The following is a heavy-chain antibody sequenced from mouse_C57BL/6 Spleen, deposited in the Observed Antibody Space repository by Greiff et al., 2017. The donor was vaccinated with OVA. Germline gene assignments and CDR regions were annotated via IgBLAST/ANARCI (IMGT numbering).Heavy chain of an antibody. Sequence: QVQLQQPGAELVRPGSSVKLSCKASGYTFTSYWMHWVKQRPIQGLEWIGNIDPSDSDTHYNQKFKDKATLTVDKSSSTAYMQLSSLTSEDSAVYYCARRAVVATNWYFDVWGTGTTVTVSS. CDR3: ARRAVVATNWYFDV. J-gene: IGHJ1*03. V-gene: IGHV1-52*01. D-gene: IGHD1-1*01. CDR2: IDPSDSDT. CDR1: GYTFTSYW.